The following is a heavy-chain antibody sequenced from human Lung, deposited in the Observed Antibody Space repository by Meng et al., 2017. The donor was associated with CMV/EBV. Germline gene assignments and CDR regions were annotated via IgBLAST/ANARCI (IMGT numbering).Heavy chain of an antibody. CDR2: IRYDGSNK. Sequence: GGSLRLXXAASGFTFSSYGMHWVRQAPGKGLEWVAFIRYDGSNKYYADSVKGRFTISRDNSKNTLYLQMNSLRAEDTAVYYCAKDFCSSTSCYRSYYYYGMDVWGQGTTVXVSS. J-gene: IGHJ6*02. V-gene: IGHV3-30*02. CDR3: AKDFCSSTSCYRSYYYYGMDV. D-gene: IGHD2-2*01. CDR1: GFTFSSYG.